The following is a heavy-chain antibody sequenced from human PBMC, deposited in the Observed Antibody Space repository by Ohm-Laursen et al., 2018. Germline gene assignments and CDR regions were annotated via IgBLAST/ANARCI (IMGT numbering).Heavy chain of an antibody. CDR2: INWNGGST. CDR1: GFTFSSYA. Sequence: SLRLSCAASGFTFSSYAMSWVRQAPGKGLEWVSGINWNGGSTGYADSVKGRFTISRDNAKNSLYLQMYSLRIEDTGVYYCVKEGGTMYFDSWGQGTLVTVSP. CDR3: VKEGGTMYFDS. D-gene: IGHD2-15*01. V-gene: IGHV3-20*04. J-gene: IGHJ5*01.